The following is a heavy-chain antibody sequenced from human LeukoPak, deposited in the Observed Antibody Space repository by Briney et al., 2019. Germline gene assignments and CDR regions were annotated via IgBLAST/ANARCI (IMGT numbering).Heavy chain of an antibody. V-gene: IGHV4-59*08. CDR3: ARLKLGAYFDL. J-gene: IGHJ2*01. CDR2: VYNSGDT. D-gene: IGHD3-16*01. Sequence: SETLSLTCTVSGGSTSSDHWSWIRQSPGKGLEWVGYVYNSGDTGKNPSLKSRVTILLDTSKNQCPLKLTSVSAADTAVYYCARLKLGAYFDLWGRGTLVTVSS. CDR1: GGSTSSDH.